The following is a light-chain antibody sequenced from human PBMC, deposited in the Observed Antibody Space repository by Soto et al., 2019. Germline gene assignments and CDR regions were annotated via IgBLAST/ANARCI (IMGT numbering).Light chain of an antibody. CDR3: QSYDSSHVV. Sequence: QSVLTQPPSVSGAPGQRVTISCTGSSSNIGAGYDVHWYQQLPGTAPKLLIYGNSNRPSGVPDRFSGSKSGTSASLAITRLQAEDEADYYRQSYDSSHVVFGGGTKLTVL. J-gene: IGLJ2*01. V-gene: IGLV1-40*01. CDR2: GNS. CDR1: SSNIGAGYD.